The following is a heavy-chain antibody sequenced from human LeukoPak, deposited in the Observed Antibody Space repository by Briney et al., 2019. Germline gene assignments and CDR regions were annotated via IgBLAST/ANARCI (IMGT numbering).Heavy chain of an antibody. D-gene: IGHD2-2*01. CDR1: GYTFTGYY. J-gene: IGHJ4*02. V-gene: IGHV1-2*02. CDR2: INPNSGGT. Sequence: ASVKVSCKASGYTFTGYYMHWVRQAPGQGLEWMGWINPNSGGTNYAQKFQGRVTMTRDTSISTAYMELSRLRSDDTAVYYCARDRDGMWYQLLPRLVVFDYWGQGTLVTVSS. CDR3: ARDRDGMWYQLLPRLVVFDY.